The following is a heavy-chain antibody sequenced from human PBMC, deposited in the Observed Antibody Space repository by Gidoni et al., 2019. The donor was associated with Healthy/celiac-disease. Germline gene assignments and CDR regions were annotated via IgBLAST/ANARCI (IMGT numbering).Heavy chain of an antibody. Sequence: QLQLQESGPGLVKPSETLSLTCTGSGGSISSSSYYWGWIRQPPGKGLEWIGSIYYGGSTYYNPSLNSRVPISVDTSKNQFSLKLSSVTAADTAVYYCARHTNYYDSSGYGEDAFDIWGQGTMVTVSS. CDR1: GGSISSSSYY. CDR3: ARHTNYYDSSGYGEDAFDI. D-gene: IGHD3-22*01. CDR2: IYYGGST. J-gene: IGHJ3*02. V-gene: IGHV4-39*01.